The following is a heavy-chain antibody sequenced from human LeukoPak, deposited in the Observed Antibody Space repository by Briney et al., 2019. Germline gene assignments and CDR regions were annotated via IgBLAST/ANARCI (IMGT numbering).Heavy chain of an antibody. V-gene: IGHV3-73*01. D-gene: IGHD2-2*01. J-gene: IGHJ3*02. CDR2: IRSKRNNYAT. Sequence: GGSLRLSCAASGFTFSGSVMHWVRQAAGKGLEWVGRIRSKRNNYATAYAASVKGRFTISRDDSKNTVYLRMDSLKTEDTALYYCSRLEDTSPIEVALDIWGQGTVVTVSS. CDR1: GFTFSGSV. CDR3: SRLEDTSPIEVALDI.